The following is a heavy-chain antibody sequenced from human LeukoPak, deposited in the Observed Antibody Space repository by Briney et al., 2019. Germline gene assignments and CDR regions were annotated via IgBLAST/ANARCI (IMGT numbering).Heavy chain of an antibody. D-gene: IGHD4-17*01. V-gene: IGHV3-7*01. CDR1: GFTFGSYW. CDR3: ARETADYGDDGENFDY. CDR2: IKQDGSEK. Sequence: GGSLRLSCAASGFTFGSYWMSWVRQAPGKGLEWVANIKQDGSEKYYVDSVKGRFTISRDNAKNSLYLQMNSLRAEDTAVYYCARETADYGDDGENFDYWGQGTLVTVSS. J-gene: IGHJ4*02.